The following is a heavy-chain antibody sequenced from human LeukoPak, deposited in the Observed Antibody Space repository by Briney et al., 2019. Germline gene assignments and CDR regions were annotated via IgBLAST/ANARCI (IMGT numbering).Heavy chain of an antibody. CDR1: GFTFSNYW. D-gene: IGHD4-17*01. J-gene: IGHJ4*02. Sequence: GGSLRLSCTASGFTFSNYWMHWVRQAPEKGLVWVSRIDTDGTRTYYADSVKGRFTISRDSAKNTLYLQMDNLRAEDTAVYYCAGGLLTQSTVTLGYWGQGTLVTVSS. CDR3: AGGLLTQSTVTLGY. V-gene: IGHV3-74*01. CDR2: IDTDGTRT.